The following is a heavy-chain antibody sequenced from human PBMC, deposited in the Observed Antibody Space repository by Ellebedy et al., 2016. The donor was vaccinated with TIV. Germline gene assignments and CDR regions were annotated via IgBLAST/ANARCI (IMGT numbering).Heavy chain of an antibody. CDR1: GFTFSDYD. V-gene: IGHV3-23*01. CDR3: RAYGSGSRRAFEH. Sequence: GESLKISCAASGFTFSDYDMSWVRQSPGKGPEWFSAITNSGAGTYYGNSVKGRFTISRDNSKNTVYLQMNSLRAKDTALYYCRAYGSGSRRAFEHWGQGTLVTVSS. D-gene: IGHD3-10*01. CDR2: ITNSGAGT. J-gene: IGHJ4*02.